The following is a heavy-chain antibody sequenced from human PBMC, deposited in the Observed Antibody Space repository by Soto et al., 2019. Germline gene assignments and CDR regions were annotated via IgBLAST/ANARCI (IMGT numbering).Heavy chain of an antibody. CDR2: ISGYNGHT. CDR3: AREGEMPYYYYGLDV. CDR1: GYTFTSYG. J-gene: IGHJ6*02. V-gene: IGHV1-18*01. D-gene: IGHD3-16*01. Sequence: QVQLVQSGAEVRKPGASVKVSCKASGYTFTSYGISWVRQAPGQGLEWMGWISGYNGHTKYAQKFQGRVTMTTDTSTSTVYMGLRSLRSDDTAVYYCAREGEMPYYYYGLDVWGQGTTVTVSS.